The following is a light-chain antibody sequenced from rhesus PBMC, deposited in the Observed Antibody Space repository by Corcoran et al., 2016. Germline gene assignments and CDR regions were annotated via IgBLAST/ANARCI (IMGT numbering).Light chain of an antibody. Sequence: DIQMTQSPSALSASVGGRLTISCRASQNIYSSLAWYQQKPGKAPELLIYAASRLHTGIPSRVSGRGSGTDFTLTISSLQPEDSAAYYCQHYYDNPFTFGGGTKVEIK. V-gene: IGKV1S12*01. CDR1: QNIYSS. CDR3: QHYYDNPFT. CDR2: AAS. J-gene: IGKJ4*01.